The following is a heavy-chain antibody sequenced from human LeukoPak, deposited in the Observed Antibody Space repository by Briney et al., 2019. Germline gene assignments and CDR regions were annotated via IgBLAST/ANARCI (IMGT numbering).Heavy chain of an antibody. CDR1: GGSISSDH. V-gene: IGHV4-59*08. CDR3: ARVRGLGVITPYLDY. CDR2: ISYRGST. J-gene: IGHJ4*02. D-gene: IGHD3-16*02. Sequence: SETLSLTCIVSGGSISSDHWSWIRQPPGEGLEWIGCISYRGSTHYNPSLKSRVTISVDTSKNHFSLNLISVTAADTAVYYCARVRGLGVITPYLDYWGQGTLITVSS.